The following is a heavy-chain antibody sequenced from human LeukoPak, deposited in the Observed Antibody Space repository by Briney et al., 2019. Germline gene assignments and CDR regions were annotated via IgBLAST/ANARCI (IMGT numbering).Heavy chain of an antibody. V-gene: IGHV3-30*14. J-gene: IGHJ4*02. CDR2: ISYDGRNK. CDR1: GFTFSNYA. D-gene: IGHD3-10*01. Sequence: GGSLRLSCAASGFTFSNYAMHWVRQAPSKGLEWVALISYDGRNKYYADSVKGRFTISRDTSRNTLYLQMNSLRAEDTAVYYCARGLDNYGSGSSDWGQGTLVTVSS. CDR3: ARGLDNYGSGSSD.